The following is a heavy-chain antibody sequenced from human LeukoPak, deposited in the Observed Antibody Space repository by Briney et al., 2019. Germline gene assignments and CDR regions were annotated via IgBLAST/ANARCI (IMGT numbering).Heavy chain of an antibody. Sequence: KPGGSLRLSCAASGFTFSSYSMNWVRQAPGKGLEWVSSISSSSYIYYADSVKGRFTISRDNAKNSLYLQMNSLRAEDTAVYYCARDIVVVPAAIYYYYGMDVWGQGTTVTVSS. CDR2: ISSSSYI. D-gene: IGHD2-2*01. CDR3: ARDIVVVPAAIYYYYGMDV. V-gene: IGHV3-21*01. CDR1: GFTFSSYS. J-gene: IGHJ6*02.